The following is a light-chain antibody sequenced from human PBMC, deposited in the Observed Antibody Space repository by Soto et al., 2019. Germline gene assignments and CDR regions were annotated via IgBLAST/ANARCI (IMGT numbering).Light chain of an antibody. CDR1: QSISSY. CDR3: QQSYSTPRAT. Sequence: DIQMTQSPSSLSASVGDRVTITCRASQSISSYLNWYQQKPGKAPKLLIYAASSLQSGVPSRFSGSGSGTDFTLTISSLQPEDFATYYCQQSYSTPRATFGPGTKLEIK. J-gene: IGKJ2*01. V-gene: IGKV1-39*01. CDR2: AAS.